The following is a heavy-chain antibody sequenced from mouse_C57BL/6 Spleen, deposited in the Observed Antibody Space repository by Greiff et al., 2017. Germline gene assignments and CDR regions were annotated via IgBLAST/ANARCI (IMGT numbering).Heavy chain of an antibody. V-gene: IGHV1-22*01. CDR2: INPNNGGT. Sequence: EVQLQQSGPELVKPGASVKMSCKASGYTFTDYNMHWVKQSHGKSLEWIGYINPNNGGTSYNQKFKGKATLTVNKSSSTAYLELRSLTSEDSAVYYCARGYGYDRDWFAYWGQGTLVTVSA. CDR1: GYTFTDYN. CDR3: ARGYGYDRDWFAY. J-gene: IGHJ3*01. D-gene: IGHD2-2*01.